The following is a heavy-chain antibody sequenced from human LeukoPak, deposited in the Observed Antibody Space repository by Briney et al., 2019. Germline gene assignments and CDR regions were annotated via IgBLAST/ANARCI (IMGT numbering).Heavy chain of an antibody. D-gene: IGHD6-19*01. CDR2: ISGTSNTI. Sequence: GASVKVPCKASGYTFTSYYIHWVRQAPGKGLEWVSYISGTSNTIYYADSVKGRFTVSRDNAKNSLYLQMNSLRAEDTAIYYCARDLGSYSSGWYMGFDYWGQGTLVTVSS. V-gene: IGHV3-48*01. CDR3: ARDLGSYSSGWYMGFDY. J-gene: IGHJ4*02. CDR1: GYTFTSYY.